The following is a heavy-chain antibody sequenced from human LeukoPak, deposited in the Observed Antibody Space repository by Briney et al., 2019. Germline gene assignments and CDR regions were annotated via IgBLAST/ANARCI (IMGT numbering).Heavy chain of an antibody. CDR2: IYYSGST. V-gene: IGHV4-39*01. CDR3: ARVSGWYLGMDV. CDR1: GGSISSSSYY. Sequence: SETLSLTCTVSGGSISSSSYYWGWIRQPPGKGLEWIGSIYYSGSTYYNPSLKSRVTISVDTSKNQFSLKLSSVTAADTAVYYCARVSGWYLGMDVWGQGTTVTVSS. D-gene: IGHD6-19*01. J-gene: IGHJ6*02.